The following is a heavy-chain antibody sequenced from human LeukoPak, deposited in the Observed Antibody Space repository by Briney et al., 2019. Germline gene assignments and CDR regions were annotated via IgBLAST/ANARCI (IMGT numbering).Heavy chain of an antibody. CDR2: INPNSGGT. J-gene: IGHJ4*02. CDR3: ARGQDDYGDYVVSDY. CDR1: GYTFTGYY. V-gene: IGHV1-2*02. Sequence: ASVKVSCKASGYTFTGYYMHWVRQAPGQGLEWMGWINPNSGGTNYAQKFQGRVTMTRDTSISTAYMELSRLRSDDTAVYYCARGQDDYGDYVVSDYWGQGTLVTVSS. D-gene: IGHD4-17*01.